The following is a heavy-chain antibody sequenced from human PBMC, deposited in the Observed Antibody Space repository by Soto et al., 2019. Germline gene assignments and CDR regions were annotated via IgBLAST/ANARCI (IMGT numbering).Heavy chain of an antibody. J-gene: IGHJ6*03. CDR1: GFSFDEYA. V-gene: IGHV3-9*01. CDR2: ISWNSGTM. Sequence: EVQLVESGGGLVQPGRSPRLSCAASGFSFDEYAMHWVRQAPGKGLEWVSGISWNSGTMGYGDSVKGRFTISRDNAKNSLYLQMNSLRAEDTALYYCAKGFCSSTRCLTYSYMDVWGKGTTVTVSS. D-gene: IGHD2-2*01. CDR3: AKGFCSSTRCLTYSYMDV.